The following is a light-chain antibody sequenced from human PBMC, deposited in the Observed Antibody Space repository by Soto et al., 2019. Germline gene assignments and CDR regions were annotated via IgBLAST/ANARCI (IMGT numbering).Light chain of an antibody. CDR2: ENN. J-gene: IGLJ3*02. V-gene: IGLV1-51*01. CDR3: GTWDKSLSAGV. Sequence: QSALTQPASVSGSPGQSITISCTGTSSDVGGYNYVSWHQQHPGKAPKLLIYENNKRPSGIPDRFSGSKSGTSATLGITGLQTGDEADYYCGTWDKSLSAGVFGGGTKLTVL. CDR1: SSDVGGYNY.